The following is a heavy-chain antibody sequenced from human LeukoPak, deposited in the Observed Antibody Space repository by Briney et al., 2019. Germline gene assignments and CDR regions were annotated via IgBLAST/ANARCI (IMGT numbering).Heavy chain of an antibody. V-gene: IGHV3-7*01. J-gene: IGHJ4*02. CDR2: IKTDGSEK. D-gene: IGHD3-22*01. CDR1: GFTFSNYW. CDR3: ARSYYYDSSGYIQPPVLY. Sequence: GGSLRLSCEGSGFTFSNYWMGWVRQAPGKGLQWVANIKTDGSEKYYVDSVKGRFTISRDNAKNSLYLQMNSLRAEDTAVYYCARSYYYDSSGYIQPPVLYWGQGTLVTVSS.